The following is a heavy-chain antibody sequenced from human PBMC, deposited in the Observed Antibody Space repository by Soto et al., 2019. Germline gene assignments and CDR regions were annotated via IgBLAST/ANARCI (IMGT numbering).Heavy chain of an antibody. D-gene: IGHD6-19*01. CDR2: IWYDGNTK. J-gene: IGHJ6*02. CDR1: GFTFNSYG. CDR3: ARPLVAPVAGPYYYGMDV. Sequence: QIQLVESGGGVVQPGRSLRLSCTASGFTFNSYGFNWVRQAPGKGLEWVAVIWYDGNTKYYADSVKGRFTISRDNLRSTVYLQMNSLTAEDTAVYYCARPLVAPVAGPYYYGMDVWCQGPTVTVSS. V-gene: IGHV3-33*01.